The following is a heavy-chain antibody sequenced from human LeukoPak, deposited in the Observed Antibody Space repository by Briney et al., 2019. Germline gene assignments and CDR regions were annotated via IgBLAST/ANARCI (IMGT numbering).Heavy chain of an antibody. Sequence: PGGSLRLSCTGSGFTFGDYAMSWVRQAPGKGLEWVGFIRSKAYGGTTEYAASVKGRFTISRDDSKSIAYLQMNSLKTEDTAVYYCGNTYGRPFDVWGQRTVVTVSS. CDR3: GNTYGRPFDV. CDR2: IRSKAYGGTT. J-gene: IGHJ3*01. V-gene: IGHV3-49*04. D-gene: IGHD2-21*01. CDR1: GFTFGDYA.